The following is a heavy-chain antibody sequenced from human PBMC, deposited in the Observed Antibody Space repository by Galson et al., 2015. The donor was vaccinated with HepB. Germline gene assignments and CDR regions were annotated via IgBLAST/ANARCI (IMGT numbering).Heavy chain of an antibody. V-gene: IGHV1-69*13. CDR3: AATHNWGKDY. J-gene: IGHJ4*02. CDR1: GGTFSSYA. Sequence: SVKVSCKASGGTFSSYAVSWVRQAPGQGLEWMGGIIPIFGTGSYAQKFQGRVTITADESTSTAYMELSSLRFEDTAVYYCAATHNWGKDYWGQGTLVIVSS. CDR2: IIPIFGTG. D-gene: IGHD7-27*01.